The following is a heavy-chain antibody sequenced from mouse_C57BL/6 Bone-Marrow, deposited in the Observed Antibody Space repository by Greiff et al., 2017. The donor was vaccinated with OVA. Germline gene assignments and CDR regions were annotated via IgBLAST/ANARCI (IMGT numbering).Heavy chain of an antibody. V-gene: IGHV1-81*01. CDR3: ARSDYPAWFAY. D-gene: IGHD2-4*01. CDR1: GYTFTSYG. CDR2: IYPRSGNT. J-gene: IGHJ3*01. Sequence: QVQLQQPGAELVKPGASVKLSCKASGYTFTSYGISWVKQRTGQGLEWIGEIYPRSGNTYYNEKFKGKATLTADKSSSTAYMELRSLTSEDSAVYFCARSDYPAWFAYWGQGTLVTVSA.